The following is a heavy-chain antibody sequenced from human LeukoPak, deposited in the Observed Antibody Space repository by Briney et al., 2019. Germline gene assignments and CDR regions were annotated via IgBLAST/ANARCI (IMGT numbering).Heavy chain of an antibody. J-gene: IGHJ4*02. D-gene: IGHD3-3*01. CDR1: GFTFDDYG. V-gene: IGHV3-20*04. Sequence: GGSLRLSCAASGFTFDDYGMSWVRQAPGKGLEWVSGINWNGGSTGYADSVKGRLTISRDNSKNTLYLQMNSLRAEDTALYYCAKYSSNTLLRPFDYWGQGTLVTVSS. CDR3: AKYSSNTLLRPFDY. CDR2: INWNGGST.